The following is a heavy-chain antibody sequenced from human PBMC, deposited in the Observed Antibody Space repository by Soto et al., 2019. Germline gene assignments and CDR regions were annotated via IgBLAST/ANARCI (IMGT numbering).Heavy chain of an antibody. CDR3: ASSKGGGGWFDP. D-gene: IGHD4-4*01. J-gene: IGHJ5*02. Sequence: SETLSLTCTVSGGSTSSGGYYWSWIRQHPGKGLEWIGYIYYSGSTYYNPSLKSRVTISVDTSKNQFSLKLSSVTAADTAVYYCASSKGGGGWFDPWGQGTLVTVSS. V-gene: IGHV4-31*03. CDR2: IYYSGST. CDR1: GGSTSSGGYY.